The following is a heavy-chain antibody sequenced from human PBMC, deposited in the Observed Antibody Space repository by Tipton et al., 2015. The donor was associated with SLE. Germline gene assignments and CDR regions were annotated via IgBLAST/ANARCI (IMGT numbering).Heavy chain of an antibody. D-gene: IGHD3-3*01. CDR1: GDSLSSGFY. J-gene: IGHJ4*02. CDR2: IYHSGST. Sequence: TLSLTCSVSGDSLSSGFYWGWLRPSPGKGLEWIGSIYHSGSTQYNPPLKSRVTISVDTSGNQVSLRLRSVTAADTAVYYCARDLFVEFYRSWSDYAYYFDYWGQGVLVTVSS. CDR3: ARDLFVEFYRSWSDYAYYFDY. V-gene: IGHV4-38-2*02.